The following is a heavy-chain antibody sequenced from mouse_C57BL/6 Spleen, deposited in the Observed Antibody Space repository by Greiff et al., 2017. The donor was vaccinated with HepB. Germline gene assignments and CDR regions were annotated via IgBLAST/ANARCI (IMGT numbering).Heavy chain of an antibody. V-gene: IGHV10-1*01. CDR3: VRGGDYYGSGWFAY. CDR1: GFSFNTYA. Sequence: EVKLLESGGGLVQPKGSLKLSCAASGFSFNTYAMNWVRQAPGKGLEWVARIRSKSNNYATYYADSVKDRFTISRDDSESMLYLQMNNLKTEDTAMYYCVRGGDYYGSGWFAYWGQGTLVTVSA. D-gene: IGHD1-1*01. CDR2: IRSKSNNYAT. J-gene: IGHJ3*01.